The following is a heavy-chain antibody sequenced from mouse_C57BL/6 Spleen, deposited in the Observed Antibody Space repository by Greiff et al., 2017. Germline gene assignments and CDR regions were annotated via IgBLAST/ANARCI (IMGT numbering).Heavy chain of an antibody. D-gene: IGHD1-1*01. CDR2: IYPRSGTT. CDR1: GYTFTSYG. Sequence: VQLQQSGAELARPGASVKLSCKASGYTFTSYGISWVKQRTGQGLEWIGEIYPRSGTTYYNEKFKGKATLTADKSSSTAYMELRSLTSEDSAVYFCAREDYYGSKRFAYWGQGTLVTVSA. CDR3: AREDYYGSKRFAY. V-gene: IGHV1-81*01. J-gene: IGHJ3*01.